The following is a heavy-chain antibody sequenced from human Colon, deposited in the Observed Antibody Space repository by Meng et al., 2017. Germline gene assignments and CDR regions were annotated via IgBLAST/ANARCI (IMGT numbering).Heavy chain of an antibody. CDR1: GGSISTSGYY. CDR2: IGHSGFT. V-gene: IGHV4-39*01. J-gene: IGHJ4*02. CDR3: ARHRDGGSYPLDY. Sequence: QPQLQESGPGLVKPSEALSLTCSVSGGSISTSGYYWGWIRQPPGKGLEWIGSIGHSGFTYYTPSLKSRVTVSIETSRNQFSLWLTSVTAADTAVYYCARHRDGGSYPLDYWGQGTLVTVSS. D-gene: IGHD1-26*01.